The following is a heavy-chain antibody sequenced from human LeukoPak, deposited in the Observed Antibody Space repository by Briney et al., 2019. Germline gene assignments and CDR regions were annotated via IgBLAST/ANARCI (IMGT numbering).Heavy chain of an antibody. V-gene: IGHV3-43*02. Sequence: PGGSLRLSCAASGFTFDDYAIHWVRQAPGKGLEWVSVISGDGGSTYYADAVKGRFTIPRDNSKNSLYLQMNSLRSEDTALYYCAKGLTTVVTRGAFDIWGQGTMVTVSS. D-gene: IGHD4-23*01. CDR3: AKGLTTVVTRGAFDI. CDR2: ISGDGGST. J-gene: IGHJ3*02. CDR1: GFTFDDYA.